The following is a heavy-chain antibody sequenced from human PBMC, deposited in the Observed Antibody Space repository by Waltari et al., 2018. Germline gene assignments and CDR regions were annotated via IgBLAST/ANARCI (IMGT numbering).Heavy chain of an antibody. V-gene: IGHV5-51*03. CDR3: ARPRRPGIVVVVAATWDV. Sequence: EVQLVQSGAEVKKPGESLKISCKGSGYRFTRYWNGWVRQLPGNGLEWMGIIYPGDSDTRYSPSFQGQVTISADKSISTAYLQWSSLKASDTAMYYCARPRRPGIVVVVAATWDVWGQGTTVTVSS. CDR2: IYPGDSDT. D-gene: IGHD2-15*01. CDR1: GYRFTRYW. J-gene: IGHJ6*02.